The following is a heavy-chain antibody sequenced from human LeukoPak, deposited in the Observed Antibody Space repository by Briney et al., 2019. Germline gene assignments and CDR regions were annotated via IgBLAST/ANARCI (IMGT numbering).Heavy chain of an antibody. V-gene: IGHV4-59*01. Sequence: SETLSLTCTVSGGSISSYYWSWIRQPPGKGLEWIGNIYYSGSSYYNPSLKSRVTMSVDTSKNQFSLKLRSVTAADTAVYYCARDRNGDYRDFDNWGQGTLVTVSS. CDR1: GGSISSYY. CDR2: IYYSGSS. CDR3: ARDRNGDYRDFDN. D-gene: IGHD4-17*01. J-gene: IGHJ4*02.